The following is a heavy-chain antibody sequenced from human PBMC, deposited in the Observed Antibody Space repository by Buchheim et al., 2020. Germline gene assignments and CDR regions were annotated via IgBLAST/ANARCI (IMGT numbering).Heavy chain of an antibody. V-gene: IGHV3-7*01. Sequence: EVQLVESGGGLVQPGGSLRLSCGASGFTFTTYWMSWVRQAPGKGLEWLANIKQDGSEKYYVDSVKGRFTISRDNAKNSLYLQMNSLRAGDTAVYYFARRRGDHTHYYFDYWGQGTL. J-gene: IGHJ4*02. D-gene: IGHD5-24*01. CDR1: GFTFTTYW. CDR3: ARRRGDHTHYYFDY. CDR2: IKQDGSEK.